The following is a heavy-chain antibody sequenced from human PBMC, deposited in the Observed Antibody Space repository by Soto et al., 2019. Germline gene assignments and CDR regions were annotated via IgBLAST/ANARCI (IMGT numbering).Heavy chain of an antibody. CDR2: ISGSGGST. CDR1: GFTFSSYA. J-gene: IGHJ4*02. D-gene: IGHD1-26*01. Sequence: PAGSLRLSCAASGFTFSSYAMSWVRQAPGKGLEWVSAISGSGGSTYYADSVKGRFTISRDNSKNTLYLQMNSLRAEDTAVYYCAKDEAGATPRQGFDYWGQGTLVTVSS. V-gene: IGHV3-23*01. CDR3: AKDEAGATPRQGFDY.